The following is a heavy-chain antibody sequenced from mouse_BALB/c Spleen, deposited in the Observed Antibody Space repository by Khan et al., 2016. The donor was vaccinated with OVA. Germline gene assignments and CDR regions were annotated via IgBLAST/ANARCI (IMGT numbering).Heavy chain of an antibody. Sequence: QVQLQQPGAELVKPGASVKISCKASGYTFTSYYMYWVKQRPGQGLEWIGGINPNNGGSNFNEKFKSKATLTVDKSSSTAYMQLSSLTSEDSAVYYCARSGYGSPFAYWGQGTLGTVSA. CDR3: ARSGYGSPFAY. CDR2: INPNNGGS. CDR1: GYTFTSYY. J-gene: IGHJ3*01. V-gene: IGHV1S81*02. D-gene: IGHD1-1*02.